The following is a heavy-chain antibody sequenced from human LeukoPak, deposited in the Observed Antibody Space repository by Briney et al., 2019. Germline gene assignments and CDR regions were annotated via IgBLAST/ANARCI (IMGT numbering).Heavy chain of an antibody. Sequence: GASAKVSCKASGYTFTSYDINWVRQAPGQGLEWMGWINPNSGGTNYAQKFQGWVTMTRDTSISTAYMELSSLRSEDTAVYYCARDTTMIVVDPYYFDYWGQGTLVTVSS. CDR3: ARDTTMIVVDPYYFDY. J-gene: IGHJ4*02. CDR2: INPNSGGT. D-gene: IGHD3-22*01. CDR1: GYTFTSYD. V-gene: IGHV1-2*04.